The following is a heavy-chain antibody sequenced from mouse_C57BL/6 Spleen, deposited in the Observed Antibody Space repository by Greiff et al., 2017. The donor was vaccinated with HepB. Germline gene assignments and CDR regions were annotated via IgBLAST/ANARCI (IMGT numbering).Heavy chain of an antibody. Sequence: VQLVESGAELARPGASVKLSCKASGYTFTSYGISWVKQRTGQGLEWIGEIYPRSGNTYYNEKFKGKATLTADKSSSTAYMELRSLTSEDSAVYFCARSHYDGAMDYWGQGTSVTVSS. J-gene: IGHJ4*01. CDR2: IYPRSGNT. CDR3: ARSHYDGAMDY. D-gene: IGHD1-2*01. CDR1: GYTFTSYG. V-gene: IGHV1-81*01.